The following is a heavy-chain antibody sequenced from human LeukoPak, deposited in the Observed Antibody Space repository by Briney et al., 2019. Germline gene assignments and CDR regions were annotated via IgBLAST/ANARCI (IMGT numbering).Heavy chain of an antibody. CDR3: ARGRPHGNDY. CDR2: INPDGNKK. Sequence: GGSLRLSCAVSGLTFSSSWMDWVRQAPGKGLEWVASINPDGNKKYSADSVKGRFTISRDNAENTLYLQMNSLRVEDTAVYYCARGRPHGNDYWGQGTLVTVSS. J-gene: IGHJ4*02. V-gene: IGHV3-7*01. D-gene: IGHD4-23*01. CDR1: GLTFSSSW.